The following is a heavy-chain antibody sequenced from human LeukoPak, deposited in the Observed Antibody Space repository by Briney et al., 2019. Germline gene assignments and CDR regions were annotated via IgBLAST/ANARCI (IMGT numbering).Heavy chain of an antibody. CDR3: ATAASYCTNGVCFFLYYFDY. CDR1: GYTLTELS. CDR2: SDPEDGET. Sequence: ASVKVSCKVSGYTLTELSMHWVRQAPGKGLEWMGGSDPEDGETIYAQKFQGRVTMTEDTSTDTAYMELSSLRSEDTAVYYCATAASYCTNGVCFFLYYFDYWGQGTLVTVSS. D-gene: IGHD2-8*01. V-gene: IGHV1-24*01. J-gene: IGHJ4*02.